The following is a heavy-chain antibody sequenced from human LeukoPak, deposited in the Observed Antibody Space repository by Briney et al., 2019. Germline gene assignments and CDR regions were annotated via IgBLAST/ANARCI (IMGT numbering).Heavy chain of an antibody. CDR2: MNPNSGNT. Sequence: ASVKVSCKASGYTFTSYDINWVRQATGQGLEWMGWMNPNSGNTGYAQKLQGRVTMTRNTSISTAYMELSSLRSEDTAVYYCARASSNLNWFDPWGQGTLVTVSS. V-gene: IGHV1-8*01. CDR3: ARASSNLNWFDP. J-gene: IGHJ5*02. CDR1: GYTFTSYD. D-gene: IGHD2-2*01.